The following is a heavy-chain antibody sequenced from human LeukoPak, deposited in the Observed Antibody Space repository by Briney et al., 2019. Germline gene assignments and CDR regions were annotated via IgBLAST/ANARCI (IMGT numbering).Heavy chain of an antibody. J-gene: IGHJ5*02. V-gene: IGHV3-23*01. D-gene: IGHD2-2*01. CDR2: ISESGRT. Sequence: GGSLRLSCEASGFTFSTHVMNWVRRAPGKGLEWVSVISESGRTYYADSVKGRFTISRDNSKNTLYLQMNSLRVEDTAKYYCAKGSTSWDGYKGGHDPWGQGTQVTV. CDR1: GFTFSTHV. CDR3: AKGSTSWDGYKGGHDP.